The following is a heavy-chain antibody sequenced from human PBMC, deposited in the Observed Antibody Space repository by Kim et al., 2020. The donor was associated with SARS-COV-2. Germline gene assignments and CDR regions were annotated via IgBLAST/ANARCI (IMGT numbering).Heavy chain of an antibody. Sequence: SGTLSLTCTVSGGSISSGGYYWSWIRQHPGKGLEWIGYIYYSGSTYYNPSLKSRVTISVDTSKNQFSLKLSSVTAADTAVYYCARAREYGQQLVSVSFDYWGQGTLVTVSS. CDR2: IYYSGST. V-gene: IGHV4-31*03. CDR3: ARAREYGQQLVSVSFDY. CDR1: GGSISSGGYY. J-gene: IGHJ4*02. D-gene: IGHD6-13*01.